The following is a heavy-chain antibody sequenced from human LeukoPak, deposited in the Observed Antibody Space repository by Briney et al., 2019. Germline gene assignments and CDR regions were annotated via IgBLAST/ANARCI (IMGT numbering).Heavy chain of an antibody. J-gene: IGHJ5*02. D-gene: IGHD3-22*01. V-gene: IGHV5-51*01. CDR3: ARQASRGYYYDSSGGSWFDP. CDR1: GYSFTSYL. Sequence: GESLKISCEGSGYSFTSYLIGWVRQMPGKGLEWMGIIYPGDSDTRYSPSLQGQVTISADKSISTAYLQWSSLKASDTAMYYCARQASRGYYYDSSGGSWFDPWGQGTLVTVSS. CDR2: IYPGDSDT.